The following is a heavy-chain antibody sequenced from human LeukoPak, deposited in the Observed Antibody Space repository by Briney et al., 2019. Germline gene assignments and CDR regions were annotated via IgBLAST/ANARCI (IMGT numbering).Heavy chain of an antibody. D-gene: IGHD2-8*01. CDR3: ARLPRVHFDS. CDR1: GYTFIGYH. CDR2: INPNRGGT. V-gene: IGHV1-2*02. Sequence: GASVKVSCKASGYTFIGYHIHWVRQAPGQGLEWMGWINPNRGGTDPAQKFQGRVIMTRDTSISTAYMEVTRLRSDDTAIYYCARLPRVHFDSWGQGTLVTVSS. J-gene: IGHJ4*02.